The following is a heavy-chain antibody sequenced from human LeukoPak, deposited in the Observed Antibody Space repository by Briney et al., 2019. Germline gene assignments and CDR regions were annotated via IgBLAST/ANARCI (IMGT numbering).Heavy chain of an antibody. CDR1: GGSFSGYY. J-gene: IGHJ4*02. Sequence: PSETLSLTCAVYGGSFSGYYWSWIRQPPGKGLEWIGEINHSGSTNYNPSLKSRVTISVDTSKNQFSLKLSSVTAADTAVYYCARDRPRFSRILGLFDYWGQGTLVTVSS. CDR3: ARDRPRFSRILGLFDY. CDR2: INHSGST. V-gene: IGHV4-34*01. D-gene: IGHD2-15*01.